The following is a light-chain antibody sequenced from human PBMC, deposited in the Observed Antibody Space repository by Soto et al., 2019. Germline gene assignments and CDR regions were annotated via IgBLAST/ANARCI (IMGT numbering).Light chain of an antibody. CDR1: QSVSSN. V-gene: IGKV3-15*01. CDR2: GAS. CDR3: QQYFSGACT. J-gene: IGKJ3*01. Sequence: EIVMTQSPATLSVSPGERATLSCRASQSVSSNLAWYQPKPGQAPRLLIYGASTRATGIPARFSGSGSGTDFSLTISSLQFGDFAVYYGQQYFSGACTFGPGTEVVIK.